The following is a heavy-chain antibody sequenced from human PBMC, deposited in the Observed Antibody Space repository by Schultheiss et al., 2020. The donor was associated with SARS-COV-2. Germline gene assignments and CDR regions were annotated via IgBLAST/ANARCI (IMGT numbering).Heavy chain of an antibody. CDR2: ISGSGGST. D-gene: IGHD3-3*01. J-gene: IGHJ4*02. Sequence: GGSLRLSCAASGFTFSNSDMNWVHQAPGKGLEWVSAISGSGGSTYYADSVKGRFTISRDNSKNTLYLQMNSLRAEDTAVYYCAKHENFHGITIFGVVIPPLYYFDYWGQGTLVTVSS. CDR3: AKHENFHGITIFGVVIPPLYYFDY. V-gene: IGHV3-23*01. CDR1: GFTFSNSD.